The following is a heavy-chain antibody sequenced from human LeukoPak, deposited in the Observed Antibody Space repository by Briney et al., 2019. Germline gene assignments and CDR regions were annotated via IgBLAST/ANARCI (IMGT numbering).Heavy chain of an antibody. J-gene: IGHJ4*02. Sequence: SETLSLTCTVSGGSISSYYWSWIRQPPGKGLEWIGYIYYSGSTNYNPSLKSRVTISVDTSKNQFSLKLSSVTAADTALYYCARGRNSFDYWGRGTLVTVSS. V-gene: IGHV4-59*01. CDR3: ARGRNSFDY. CDR2: IYYSGST. CDR1: GGSISSYY. D-gene: IGHD1-1*01.